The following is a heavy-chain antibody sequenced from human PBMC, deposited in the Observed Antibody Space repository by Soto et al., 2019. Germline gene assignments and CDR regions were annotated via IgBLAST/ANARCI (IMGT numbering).Heavy chain of an antibody. CDR3: AKDRRGYCGGDCPIDY. J-gene: IGHJ4*02. D-gene: IGHD2-21*02. CDR2: ISGSGGST. Sequence: EVQLLESGGGLVQPGGSLRLSCAASGFTFSSYAMSWVRQAPGKGLEWVSAISGSGGSTYYADSVKGRFTISRDNSKNTMYLQMNSLRAEDTAVYYCAKDRRGYCGGDCPIDYWGQGTLFTVAS. V-gene: IGHV3-23*01. CDR1: GFTFSSYA.